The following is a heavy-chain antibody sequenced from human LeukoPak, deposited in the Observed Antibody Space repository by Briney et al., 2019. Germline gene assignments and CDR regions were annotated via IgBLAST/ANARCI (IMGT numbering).Heavy chain of an antibody. D-gene: IGHD3/OR15-3a*01. Sequence: SETLSLTCAVSGGSISSGGYSWSWIRQPPGKGLEWIGYIYHSGSTYYNPSLKSRVTISVDRSENQFSLKLSSVTAADTAVYYCAKGYEFVFDYWGQGTLVTVSS. J-gene: IGHJ4*02. CDR1: GGSISSGGYS. CDR2: IYHSGST. V-gene: IGHV4-30-2*01. CDR3: AKGYEFVFDY.